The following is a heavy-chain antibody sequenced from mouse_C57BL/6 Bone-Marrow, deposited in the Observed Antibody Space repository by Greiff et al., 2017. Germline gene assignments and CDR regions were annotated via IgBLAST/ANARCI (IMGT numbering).Heavy chain of an antibody. CDR2: IDPETGGT. D-gene: IGHD1-1*01. V-gene: IGHV1-15*01. CDR1: GYTFTDYE. Sequence: QVQLKESGAELVRPGASVTLSCKASGYTFTDYEMHWVKQTPVHGLEWIGAIDPETGGTAYNQKFKGKAILTADKSSSTAYMELRSLTSEDSAVYYCTRPPLRSDWGQGTTLTVSS. J-gene: IGHJ2*01. CDR3: TRPPLRSD.